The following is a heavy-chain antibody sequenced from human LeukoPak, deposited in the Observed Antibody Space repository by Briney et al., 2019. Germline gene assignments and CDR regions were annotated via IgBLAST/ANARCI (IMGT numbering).Heavy chain of an antibody. V-gene: IGHV4-38-2*01. D-gene: IGHD4-11*01. CDR1: GSSLSRGYY. CDR3: ARASFVGDDYSNYGSFDY. J-gene: IGHJ4*02. CDR2: IYYSGCT. Sequence: SETLSLTCAVSGSSLSRGYYWGWIRRPPGRGREWIARIYYSGCTYYNPSFKSRVSISVDTSTNQFSLKLTSVAAADTAVFYCARASFVGDDYSNYGSFDYWGQGILVTVSS.